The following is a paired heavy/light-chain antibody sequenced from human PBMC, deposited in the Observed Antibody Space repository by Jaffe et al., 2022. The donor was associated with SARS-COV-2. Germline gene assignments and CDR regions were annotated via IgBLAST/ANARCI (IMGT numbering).Light chain of an antibody. CDR3: QQYYSPPWT. CDR2: WAS. V-gene: IGKV4-1*01. J-gene: IGKJ1*01. CDR1: QSVLNSSNNKNY. Sequence: DIVMTQSPDSLAVSLGERATINCKSSQSVLNSSNNKNYLAWYQHKPGQPPKLLIYWASTRESGVPDRFSGSGSGTDFTLTISSLQAEDVAVYSCQQYYSPPWTFGQGTKVEIK.
Heavy chain of an antibody. CDR2: SYSGGST. Sequence: EVQLVESGGGLVQTGGSLRLSCADSGLTFSSNHMSWVRQAPGKGLAYVSVSYSGGSTYYADSVKGRFTVSRDNSRNMLYLQMNSLRREDTAVYHCARGQGGQPLTLWGQGTLVIVSS. CDR1: GLTFSSNH. D-gene: IGHD6-13*01. V-gene: IGHV3-66*02. CDR3: ARGQGGQPLTL. J-gene: IGHJ4*02.